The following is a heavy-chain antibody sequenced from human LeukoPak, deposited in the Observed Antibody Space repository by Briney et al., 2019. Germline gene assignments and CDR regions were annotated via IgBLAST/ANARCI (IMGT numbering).Heavy chain of an antibody. D-gene: IGHD3-22*01. CDR2: ISYDGSNK. Sequence: GGSLRLSCAASGFTFSRYWMSWVRQAPGKGLEWVAVISYDGSNKYYADSVKGRFTISRDNSKNTLYLQMNSLRAEDTAVYYCARSYDSLDYWGQGTLVTVSS. J-gene: IGHJ4*02. V-gene: IGHV3-30-3*01. CDR1: GFTFSRYW. CDR3: ARSYDSLDY.